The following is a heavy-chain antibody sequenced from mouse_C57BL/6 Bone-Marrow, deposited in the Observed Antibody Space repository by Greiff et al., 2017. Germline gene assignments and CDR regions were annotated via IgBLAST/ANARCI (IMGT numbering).Heavy chain of an antibody. J-gene: IGHJ3*01. CDR1: GYTFTSYW. V-gene: IGHV1-64*01. CDR2: IHPNSGST. Sequence: VQLQQPGAELVKPGASVKLSCKASGYTFTSYWMHWVKQRPGQGLEWIGMIHPNSGSTNYNEKFKGKATLTADKSSSTAYMELRSLTSEDSAVYFCARSEGTYYYGSSYVAYWGQGTLVTVSA. D-gene: IGHD1-1*01. CDR3: ARSEGTYYYGSSYVAY.